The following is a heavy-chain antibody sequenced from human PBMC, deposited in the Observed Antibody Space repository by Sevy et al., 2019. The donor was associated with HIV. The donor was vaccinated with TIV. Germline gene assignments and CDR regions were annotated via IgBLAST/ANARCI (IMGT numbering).Heavy chain of an antibody. J-gene: IGHJ5*02. CDR2: ISAYNGNT. CDR1: GYTVTSYG. V-gene: IGHV1-18*01. Sequence: ASVKVSCKASGYTVTSYGISWVRQAPGQGLEWMGWISAYNGNTNYAQKLQGRVTMTTDTSTSTAYMELRSLRSDDTAVYYCARHRSSSSASWFDPWGQGTLVTVSS. CDR3: ARHRSSSSASWFDP. D-gene: IGHD6-6*01.